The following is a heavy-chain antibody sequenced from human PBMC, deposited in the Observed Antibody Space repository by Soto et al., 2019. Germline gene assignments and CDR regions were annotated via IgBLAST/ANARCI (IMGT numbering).Heavy chain of an antibody. CDR3: AKESGGAYVY. Sequence: GGSLRLSCAASGFTFDDYAMHLVRQAPGKGLEWVSLISWDGGSTYYADSVKGRFTISGDNSKNSLYLQMNSLRAEDTALYYCAKESGGAYVYWGQGTLVTVSS. J-gene: IGHJ4*02. D-gene: IGHD3-16*01. CDR2: ISWDGGST. CDR1: GFTFDDYA. V-gene: IGHV3-43D*03.